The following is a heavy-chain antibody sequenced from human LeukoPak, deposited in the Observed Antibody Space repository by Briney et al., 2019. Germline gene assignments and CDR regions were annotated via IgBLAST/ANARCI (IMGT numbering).Heavy chain of an antibody. V-gene: IGHV4-34*01. D-gene: IGHD2-2*01. CDR1: GGSFSGYY. CDR2: IYYSGST. J-gene: IGHJ4*02. Sequence: PSETLSLTCAVYGGSFSGYYWSWIRQPPGKGLEWIGSIYYSGSTYYNPSLKSRVTISVDTSKNQFSLKLSSVTAADTAVYYCASLGLPAAFYFDYWGQGTLVTVSS. CDR3: ASLGLPAAFYFDY.